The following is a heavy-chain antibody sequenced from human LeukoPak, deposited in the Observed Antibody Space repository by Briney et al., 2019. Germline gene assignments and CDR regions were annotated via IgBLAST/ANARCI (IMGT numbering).Heavy chain of an antibody. V-gene: IGHV3-23*01. CDR1: GFNFWTYV. D-gene: IGHD5-18*01. Sequence: GGSLRLSCGASGFNFWTYVMIWVRQAPGKGLEWVSGISGSGGGTYYPDSVKGRFIISRDNSKNTLYLQMNSLRAEDTAVYYCAKDGTWIQLWFDYWGQGTMVSVCS. CDR2: ISGSGGGT. J-gene: IGHJ4*02. CDR3: AKDGTWIQLWFDY.